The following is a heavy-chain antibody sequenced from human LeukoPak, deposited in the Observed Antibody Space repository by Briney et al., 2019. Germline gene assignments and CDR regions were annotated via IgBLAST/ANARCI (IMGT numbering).Heavy chain of an antibody. D-gene: IGHD3-22*01. V-gene: IGHV3-21*01. CDR2: ISSSSSYI. CDR1: GFTFSSYS. CDR3: ARAVGAYYYDSSGSRLMGY. Sequence: GGSLRLSCAASGFTFSSYSMNWVRQAPGKGLEWVSSISSSSSYIYYADSVKGRFTISRDNAKNSLYLQMNSLRAEETAVYYCARAVGAYYYDSSGSRLMGYWGQGTLVTVSS. J-gene: IGHJ4*02.